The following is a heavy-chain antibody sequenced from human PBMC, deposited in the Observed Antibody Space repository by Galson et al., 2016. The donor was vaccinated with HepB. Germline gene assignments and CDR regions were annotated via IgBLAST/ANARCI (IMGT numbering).Heavy chain of an antibody. Sequence: SETLSLTCSVSCASNIMNKYFLGWIRQPPGKGLEWIGSMFSTGSSYFNLSLTSRVSMSIDTSTNRLSLKMRSVTAADTAFYYCPRPISGTSLSDFNYWGQGILVTVSS. CDR3: PRPISGTSLSDFNY. J-gene: IGHJ4*02. V-gene: IGHV4-39*02. CDR1: CASNIMNKYF. D-gene: IGHD1-20*01. CDR2: MFSTGSS.